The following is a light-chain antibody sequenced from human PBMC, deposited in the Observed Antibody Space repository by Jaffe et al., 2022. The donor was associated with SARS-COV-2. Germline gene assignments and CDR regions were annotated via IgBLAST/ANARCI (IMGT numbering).Light chain of an antibody. J-gene: IGLJ3*02. CDR1: SSNIGSNT. V-gene: IGLV1-44*01. CDR2: SNN. Sequence: QSVLTQPPSASGTPGQRVTISCSGSSSNIGSNTISWYQQLPGTAPKLLIYSNNQRPSGVPDRFSGSESGTSASLAISGLQSEDEADYYCAAWDDSLHGWVFGGGTKLTVL. CDR3: AAWDDSLHGWV.